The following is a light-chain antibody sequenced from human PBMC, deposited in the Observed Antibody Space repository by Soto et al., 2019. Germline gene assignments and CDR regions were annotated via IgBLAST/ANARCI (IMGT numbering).Light chain of an antibody. Sequence: IVVTQSPLSLPVTLGQPASISCKSSQSLVYSDGNTYLNWFQQRPGQSPRRLIYKVSNRDSGVPDTFCGSLSRTEFTLIMDVVEADDVGVYYCMQRTRWPWTFGQGITVEI. CDR1: QSLVYSDGNTY. V-gene: IGKV2-30*01. CDR3: MQRTRWPWT. CDR2: KVS. J-gene: IGKJ1*01.